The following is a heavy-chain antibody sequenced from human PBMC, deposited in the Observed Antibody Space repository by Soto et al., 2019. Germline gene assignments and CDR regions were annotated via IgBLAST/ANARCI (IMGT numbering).Heavy chain of an antibody. V-gene: IGHV3-21*06. J-gene: IGHJ6*02. Sequence: GGSLRLSCAASGFTFSSYSMNWVRRAPGKGLEWVSSISRSSSSIYYADSAKGRFTVSRDNAKSSLYMQMNSLRNEDTAVYYCARVLTLPGPENYYGMGVWGQGTTVTVSS. CDR1: GFTFSSYS. CDR2: ISRSSSSI. CDR3: ARVLTLPGPENYYGMGV.